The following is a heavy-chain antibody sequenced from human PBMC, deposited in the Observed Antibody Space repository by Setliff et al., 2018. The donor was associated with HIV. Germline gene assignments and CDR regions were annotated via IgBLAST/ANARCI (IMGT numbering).Heavy chain of an antibody. CDR1: GFSISSGYY. Sequence: SETLSLTCDVSGFSISSGYYWGWIRQPPGKGLEWIGRIYHSGSTYYNPSLKSRVTISVDTSKNQFSLKLSSVTAADTAVYYCARDPRAPRYCSGGSCYSQRRAFDIWGQGTMVTVSS. J-gene: IGHJ3*02. D-gene: IGHD2-15*01. CDR3: ARDPRAPRYCSGGSCYSQRRAFDI. CDR2: IYHSGST. V-gene: IGHV4-38-2*01.